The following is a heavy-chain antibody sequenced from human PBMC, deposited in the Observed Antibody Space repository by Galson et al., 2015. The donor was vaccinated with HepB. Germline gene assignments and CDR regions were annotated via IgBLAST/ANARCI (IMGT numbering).Heavy chain of an antibody. CDR1: GFTFSSFW. D-gene: IGHD2-21*01. CDR2: IKQDGSEK. J-gene: IGHJ4*02. CDR3: ARDVYCGGDCYVFEN. Sequence: SLRLSCAASGFTFSSFWMSWVRQAPGKGLEWVANIKQDGSEKDYVDSVKGRFTISRDNAKNLLYLQMNSLRAEDTALYYCARDVYCGGDCYVFENWGQGTLVTVST. V-gene: IGHV3-7*03.